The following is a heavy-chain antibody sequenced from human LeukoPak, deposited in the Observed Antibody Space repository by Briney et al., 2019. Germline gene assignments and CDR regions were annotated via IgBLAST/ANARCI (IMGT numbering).Heavy chain of an antibody. CDR2: IYNSGST. Sequence: SETLSLTCTVSGGSISSSYWGWIRQPPGKGLEWIGDIYNSGSTNYNPSLKSRVTISVDTSKNQISLKLSSVTAADTAVYYCARENHYYYYGMDVWGQGTTVTVSS. CDR1: GGSISSSY. CDR3: ARENHYYYYGMDV. J-gene: IGHJ6*02. V-gene: IGHV4-59*01.